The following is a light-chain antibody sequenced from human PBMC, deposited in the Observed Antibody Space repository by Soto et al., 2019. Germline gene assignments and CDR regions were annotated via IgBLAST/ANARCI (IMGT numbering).Light chain of an antibody. Sequence: EIVMTQSPATLSVSPGERATLSCRASQSVSSYLAWYQQKPGQAPRLLIYDASNRATGIPARFSGSGSGTDFTLTISSLEPEDFAVYYCQQRSNWSGTFGQGTKVDNK. CDR1: QSVSSY. J-gene: IGKJ1*01. CDR2: DAS. V-gene: IGKV3-11*01. CDR3: QQRSNWSGT.